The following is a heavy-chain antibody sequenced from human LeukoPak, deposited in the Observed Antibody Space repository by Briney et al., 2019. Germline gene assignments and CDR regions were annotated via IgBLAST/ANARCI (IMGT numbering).Heavy chain of an antibody. Sequence: GGSLRLSCAASGFTFSSYSMNWVRQAPGKGLEWVSSISSSSSYICYADSVKGRFTISRDNAKNSLYLQMNSLRAEDTAVYYCARDGLTGTSYYGMDVRGQGTTVTVSS. V-gene: IGHV3-21*01. J-gene: IGHJ6*02. CDR2: ISSSSSYI. CDR1: GFTFSSYS. D-gene: IGHD1-20*01. CDR3: ARDGLTGTSYYGMDV.